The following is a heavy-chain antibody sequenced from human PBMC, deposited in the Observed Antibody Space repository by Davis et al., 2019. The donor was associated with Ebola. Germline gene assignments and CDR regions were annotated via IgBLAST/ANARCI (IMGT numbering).Heavy chain of an antibody. CDR2: LSGSGSST. D-gene: IGHD2-21*02. Sequence: GESLKISCAASGFTFSNFAMSWVRQAPGKGLEWVSSLSGSGSSTYYADSVKGRFTITRDNSRDTLYVQMNSLRAEDTAVYFCAKVWLTGGSYFFDHWGQGALVTVSS. CDR1: GFTFSNFA. J-gene: IGHJ4*02. CDR3: AKVWLTGGSYFFDH. V-gene: IGHV3-23*01.